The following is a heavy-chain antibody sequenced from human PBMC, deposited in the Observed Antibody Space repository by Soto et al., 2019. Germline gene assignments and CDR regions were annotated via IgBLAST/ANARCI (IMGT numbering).Heavy chain of an antibody. V-gene: IGHV4-39*01. Sequence: QLQLQESGPGLVKPSEYGSLTCSDSEGSLSSGPYSWGWIRQPPGKGLEWIGTFYYSGSTHYNPSLASRVTISVDTSKNQFSLKVTSVTTADTAMYYCARLGGYCSSTSCYGYYGMDVWGQGTTVTVSS. CDR3: ARLGGYCSSTSCYGYYGMDV. CDR1: EGSLSSGPYS. CDR2: FYYSGST. D-gene: IGHD2-2*01. J-gene: IGHJ6*02.